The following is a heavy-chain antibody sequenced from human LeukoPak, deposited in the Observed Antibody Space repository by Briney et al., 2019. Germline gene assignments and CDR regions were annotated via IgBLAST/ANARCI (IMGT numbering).Heavy chain of an antibody. CDR3: AGGSGYDYRYFDY. Sequence: GGSLRLSCAASGFTFSSYTMSWVRQAPGKGLVWVSRIYSTGSSTAYADSVKGRFTISRDNAKNTLYLQMNSLRAEDTAVYYCAGGSGYDYRYFDYWGQGTLVTVSS. D-gene: IGHD5-12*01. CDR1: GFTFSSYT. CDR2: IYSTGSST. J-gene: IGHJ4*02. V-gene: IGHV3-74*01.